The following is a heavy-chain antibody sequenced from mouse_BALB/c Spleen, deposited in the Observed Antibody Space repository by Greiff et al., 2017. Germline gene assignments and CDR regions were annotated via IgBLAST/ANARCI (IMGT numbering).Heavy chain of an antibody. V-gene: IGHV1S137*01. D-gene: IGHD1-2*01. CDR2: ISTYYGDA. J-gene: IGHJ3*01. Sequence: VQLQQSGAELVRPGVSVKISCKGSGYTFTDYAMHWVKQSHAKSLEWIGVISTYYGDASYNQKFQGKATMTVDKSSSTAYMELARLTSEDSAIYYCARAEEFITTATFAYWGQGTLVTVSA. CDR1: GYTFTDYA. CDR3: ARAEEFITTATFAY.